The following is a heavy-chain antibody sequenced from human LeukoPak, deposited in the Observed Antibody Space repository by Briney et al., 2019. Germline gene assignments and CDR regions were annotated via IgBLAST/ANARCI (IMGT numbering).Heavy chain of an antibody. D-gene: IGHD5-18*01. CDR3: ARSTGYSYGYGYFDY. J-gene: IGHJ4*02. V-gene: IGHV4-59*01. Sequence: SETLFLTCTVSGGSISSYYWSWTRQPPGKGLEWIGYIHYSGSTNYNPSLKSRVNISVDTSKNQFSLKLSSVTAADTAVYYCARSTGYSYGYGYFDYWGQGTLVTVSS. CDR2: IHYSGST. CDR1: GGSISSYY.